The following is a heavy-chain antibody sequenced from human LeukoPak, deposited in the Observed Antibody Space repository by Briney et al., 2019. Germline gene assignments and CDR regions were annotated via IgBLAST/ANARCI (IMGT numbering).Heavy chain of an antibody. V-gene: IGHV1-69*04. CDR3: ARADSSGYSLDENFDY. J-gene: IGHJ4*02. D-gene: IGHD3-22*01. CDR1: GGTLSNYA. Sequence: SVTVSCTASGGTLSNYALNWVRQAPGQGLEWIGRIIPIFAIVNYAQNFQGRVTITADKSTNTAYMELSSLRFEDTAFYYCARADSSGYSLDENFDYWGQGTLVTVSS. CDR2: IIPIFAIV.